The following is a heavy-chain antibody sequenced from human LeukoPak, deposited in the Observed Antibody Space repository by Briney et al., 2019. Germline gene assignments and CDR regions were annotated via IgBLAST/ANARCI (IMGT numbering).Heavy chain of an antibody. V-gene: IGHV1-46*01. CDR1: GYTFTSYY. CDR2: INPTGDIT. D-gene: IGHD4-17*01. CDR3: AGAFYGLGAD. Sequence: ASVKVSCKASGYTFTSYYMHWVRQAPGQGLEWMGLINPTGDITTYAQKFQGRVTMTRDTYTSTVYMELSSLKSEATAVYDRAGAFYGLGADWGQGTLVTVSS. J-gene: IGHJ4*02.